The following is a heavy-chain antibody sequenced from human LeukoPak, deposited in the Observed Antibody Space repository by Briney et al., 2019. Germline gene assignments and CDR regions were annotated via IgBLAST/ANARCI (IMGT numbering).Heavy chain of an antibody. CDR3: GRGDYSSSWYLDH. CDR1: GFNFSSYE. V-gene: IGHV3-48*03. CDR2: ISTSGSTI. Sequence: PGGSLRLSCAASGFNFSSYEMIWVRQAPGKGLEWTSYISTSGSTIYYGDSVEGRFTISRDNAKNSLYLQMNSLRAEDTAGYYCGRGDYSSSWYLDHWGQRTLVTVSS. D-gene: IGHD6-13*01. J-gene: IGHJ4*02.